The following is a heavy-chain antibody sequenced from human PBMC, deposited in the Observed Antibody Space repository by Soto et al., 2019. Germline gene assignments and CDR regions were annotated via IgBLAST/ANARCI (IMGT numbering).Heavy chain of an antibody. D-gene: IGHD3-22*01. CDR3: ARYSSGYYRSPAY. CDR2: IYYSGST. J-gene: IGHJ4*02. V-gene: IGHV4-59*01. CDR1: GGSISSYY. Sequence: LETLSLTCTFSGGSISSYYWSWIRQPPGKGLEWIGYIYYSGSTNYNPSLKSRVTISVDTSKNQFSLKLSSVTAADTAVYYCARYSSGYYRSPAYWGQGTLVTVSS.